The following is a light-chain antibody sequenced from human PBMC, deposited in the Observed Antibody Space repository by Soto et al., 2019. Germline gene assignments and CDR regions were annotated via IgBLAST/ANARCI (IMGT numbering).Light chain of an antibody. Sequence: LTQPASVSGSPGQSITTSCTGTSSDIGFYNYVSWYQQHPGEAPKLIIYEVAKRPSGVSSRFSGSKSGNTASLTISGLQAEDEADYHCSSYTSTSPLYVFGTGTKVTVL. J-gene: IGLJ1*01. CDR3: SSYTSTSPLYV. V-gene: IGLV2-14*01. CDR2: EVA. CDR1: SSDIGFYNY.